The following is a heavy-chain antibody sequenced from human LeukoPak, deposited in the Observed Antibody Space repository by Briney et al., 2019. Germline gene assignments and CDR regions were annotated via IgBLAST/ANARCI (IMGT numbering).Heavy chain of an antibody. J-gene: IGHJ4*02. D-gene: IGHD2-15*01. Sequence: SETLSLTCTVSGGSISSYYWNWIRQPPGKGLEWIGYIYHSGSTNYNPSLKSRVTISLDTSKNQFSLKLSSVTAADTAVYYCARVGGLYCSGGSCFEWGQGTLVTVSS. CDR3: ARVGGLYCSGGSCFE. CDR2: IYHSGST. V-gene: IGHV4-59*12. CDR1: GGSISSYY.